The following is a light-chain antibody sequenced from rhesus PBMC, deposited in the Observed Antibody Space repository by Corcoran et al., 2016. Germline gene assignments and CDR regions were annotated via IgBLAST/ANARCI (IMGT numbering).Light chain of an antibody. V-gene: IGKV1-22*01. Sequence: DIQMTQSPSSLSASVGDTVTITCRASQSISSWLAWYQQKPGKAPKLLIYKASSLQSGVPSRFSGSGSGTDFTLTISSLQSEDFATYYCQQYSSSPPLTFGGGTKVELK. CDR1: QSISSW. CDR3: QQYSSSPPLT. CDR2: KAS. J-gene: IGKJ4*01.